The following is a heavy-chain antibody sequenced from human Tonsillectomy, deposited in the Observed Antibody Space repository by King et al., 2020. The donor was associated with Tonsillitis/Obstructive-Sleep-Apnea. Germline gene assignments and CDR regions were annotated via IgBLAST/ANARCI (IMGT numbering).Heavy chain of an antibody. D-gene: IGHD3-16*01. CDR1: GFTISSYW. Sequence: VQLVESGGGLVQSGGSLRLSCAASGFTISSYWMSWVPQAPGKGLEWVANIKQDGSEKHYVDSVKGRFTISRDNAKNSLYLQLNSLRAEDTAVYYCAREGGHGMGFDYWGQGTLVTDSS. CDR2: IKQDGSEK. CDR3: AREGGHGMGFDY. J-gene: IGHJ4*02. V-gene: IGHV3-7*01.